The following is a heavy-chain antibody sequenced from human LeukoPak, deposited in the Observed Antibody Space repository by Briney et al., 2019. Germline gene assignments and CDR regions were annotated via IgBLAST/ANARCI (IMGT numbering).Heavy chain of an antibody. CDR1: GGSISSSSYY. CDR2: ITHSGST. J-gene: IGHJ2*01. CDR3: ARALIVGATTAPWYFDL. Sequence: SETLSLTCTVSGGSISSSSYYWSWIRQPPGKGLEWIGEITHSGSTNYNPSLKSRVTISVDTSKNQFSLKLSSVTAADTAVYYCARALIVGATTAPWYFDLWGRGTLVTVSS. D-gene: IGHD1-26*01. V-gene: IGHV4-39*07.